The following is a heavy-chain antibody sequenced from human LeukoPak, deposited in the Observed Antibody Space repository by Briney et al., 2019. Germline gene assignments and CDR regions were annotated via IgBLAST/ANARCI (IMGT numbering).Heavy chain of an antibody. CDR2: ISSSGSTI. CDR1: GFTFSSYE. D-gene: IGHD6-19*01. J-gene: IGHJ4*02. V-gene: IGHV3-48*03. Sequence: PGGSLRLSCAASGFTFSSYEMNWVRQAPGKGLEWVSYISSSGSTIYYADSVKGRFTISRDNAKNSLYLQMNSLRAEDTAVYYCAREGSSGWYCVDYWGQGTLVTVSS. CDR3: AREGSSGWYCVDY.